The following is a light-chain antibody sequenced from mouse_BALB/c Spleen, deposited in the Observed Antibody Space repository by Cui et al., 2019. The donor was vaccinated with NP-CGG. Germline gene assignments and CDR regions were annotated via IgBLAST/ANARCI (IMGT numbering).Light chain of an antibody. CDR2: GTN. CDR1: TGAVTTSNY. V-gene: IGLV1*01. Sequence: QAVVTQESALPTSPGETVTLTCRSSTGAVTTSNYANWVQEKPDHLFTGLIGGTNNRTPGVPARFSGSLIGDKAALTITGAQTEDEAIYFCALWYSNHWVFGGGTKTDCP. J-gene: IGLJ1*01. CDR3: ALWYSNHWV.